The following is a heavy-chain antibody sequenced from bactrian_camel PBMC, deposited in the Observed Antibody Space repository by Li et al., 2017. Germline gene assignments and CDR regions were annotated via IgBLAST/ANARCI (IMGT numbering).Heavy chain of an antibody. CDR3: ATGGDYGLGN. CDR2: INTRSTST. V-gene: IGHV3-2*01. J-gene: IGHJ4*01. Sequence: HVQLVESGGALVQPGGSLRLSCVVSGFTFSSVAMSWVRHVKGKGFEWVSTINTRSTSTYYTDSVKGRFTMSRDNAEKTISLEMNSLKSEDTALYYCATGGDYGLGNWGQGTQVTVS. D-gene: IGHD5*01. CDR1: GFTFSSVA.